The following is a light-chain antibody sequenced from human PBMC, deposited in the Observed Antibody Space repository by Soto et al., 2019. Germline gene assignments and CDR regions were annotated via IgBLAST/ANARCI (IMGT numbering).Light chain of an antibody. CDR2: AAS. J-gene: IGKJ1*01. CDR1: QGISSY. V-gene: IGKV1-8*01. Sequence: AIRMTQSPSSLSASTGDRVTITCRASQGISSYLAWYQQKPGKAPNLLIYAASSLQSGVPSRFSGSGSGTEFTLSISSLRSEDFAIYYCQKYNNWPPAFGQGTKVDIK. CDR3: QKYNNWPPA.